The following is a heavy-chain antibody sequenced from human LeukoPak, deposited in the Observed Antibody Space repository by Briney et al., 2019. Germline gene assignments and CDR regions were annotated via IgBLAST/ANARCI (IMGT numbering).Heavy chain of an antibody. J-gene: IGHJ4*02. CDR1: GAPISGSY. CDR3: ANSYDSKIVPFDN. CDR2: VYSSGST. D-gene: IGHD3-22*01. V-gene: IGHV4-4*09. Sequence: SETLSPTCTVSGAPISGSYWNWVRQPPGRGLEWIGYVYSSGSTDYNPSLKSRVAISVDASKNQFSLKLTSVTAADTAVYYCANSYDSKIVPFDNWGQGALVTVSS.